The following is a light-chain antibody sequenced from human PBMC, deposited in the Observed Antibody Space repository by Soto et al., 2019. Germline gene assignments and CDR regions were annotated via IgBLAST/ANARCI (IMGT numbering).Light chain of an antibody. CDR1: SSDVGGYNY. J-gene: IGLJ3*02. CDR3: SSYTSSGSWV. V-gene: IGLV2-14*01. Sequence: QSVLTQPASVSGSPGQSITISCTGTSSDVGGYNYVSWYQQYPGKAPKLMISEVSNRPSGVSNRFSGSKSGNTASLTISGLQAEDEADYYCSSYTSSGSWVFGGGTKVTVL. CDR2: EVS.